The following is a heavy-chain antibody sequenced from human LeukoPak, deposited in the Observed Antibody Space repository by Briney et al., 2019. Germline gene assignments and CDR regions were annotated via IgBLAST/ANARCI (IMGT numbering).Heavy chain of an antibody. V-gene: IGHV3-23*01. J-gene: IGHJ4*02. CDR2: IIDVGGT. Sequence: GGSLRLSCAVSGSTLTEHAWSWVRQAPGEGLEWVSGIIDVGGTYYADSVKGRFTISRDSSKNTLYLQMNNLRTEDTATYYCAKDYCRGGNCPLPFFDSWGQGTLVTVPS. CDR1: GSTLTEHA. CDR3: AKDYCRGGNCPLPFFDS. D-gene: IGHD2-15*01.